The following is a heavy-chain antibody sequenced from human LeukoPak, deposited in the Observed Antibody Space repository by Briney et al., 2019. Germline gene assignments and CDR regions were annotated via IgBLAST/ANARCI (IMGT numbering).Heavy chain of an antibody. Sequence: SETLSLTCTVSGGSISSSSYYWSWIRQPPGKGLEWIGEINHSGSTNYNPSLKSRVTISVDTSKNQFSLKLSSVTAADTAVYYCARGSNCSSTSCYNWGYWFDPWGQGTLVTVSS. CDR3: ARGSNCSSTSCYNWGYWFDP. V-gene: IGHV4-39*07. CDR1: GGSISSSSYY. J-gene: IGHJ5*02. CDR2: INHSGST. D-gene: IGHD2-2*02.